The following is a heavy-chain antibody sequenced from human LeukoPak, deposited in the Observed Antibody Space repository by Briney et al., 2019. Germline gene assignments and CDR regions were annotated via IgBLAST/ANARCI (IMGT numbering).Heavy chain of an antibody. CDR1: GGSISSYY. CDR2: IYTSGST. Sequence: SETLSLTCTVSGGSISSYYWSWIRQPAGKGLEWIGRIYTSGSTNYNPSLKSRVTMSVDTSKNQFSLKLSSVTAADTAVYYCAREGRPDYDFWSGYYYYFDYWGQGTLVTASS. D-gene: IGHD3-3*01. CDR3: AREGRPDYDFWSGYYYYFDY. J-gene: IGHJ4*02. V-gene: IGHV4-4*07.